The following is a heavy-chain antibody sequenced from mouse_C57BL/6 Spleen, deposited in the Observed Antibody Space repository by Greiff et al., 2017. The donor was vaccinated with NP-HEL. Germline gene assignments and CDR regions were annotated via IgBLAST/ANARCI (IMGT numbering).Heavy chain of an antibody. CDR2: IYPGSGST. Sequence: VQLQQPGAELVKPGASVKMSCKASGYTFTSYWITWVKQRPGQGLEWIGDIYPGSGSTNYNEKFKSKATLTVDTSSSTAYMQLSSLTSEDSAVYYCARRAYYSNPAWFAYWGQGTLVTVSA. CDR3: ARRAYYSNPAWFAY. D-gene: IGHD2-5*01. CDR1: GYTFTSYW. J-gene: IGHJ3*01. V-gene: IGHV1-55*01.